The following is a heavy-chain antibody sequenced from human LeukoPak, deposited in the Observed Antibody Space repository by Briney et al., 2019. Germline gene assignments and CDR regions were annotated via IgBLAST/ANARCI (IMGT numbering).Heavy chain of an antibody. D-gene: IGHD6-6*01. CDR2: ISAYNGNT. CDR3: ASLSFSSSHNWFAP. Sequence: ASVKVSCKASGYTFTSYGISWVRQAPGQGLEWMGWISAYNGNTNYAQKLQGRVTMTTDTSTSTAYMELRSLRSDDTAVYYCASLSFSSSHNWFAPSGQGTLVTVSS. V-gene: IGHV1-18*01. CDR1: GYTFTSYG. J-gene: IGHJ5*02.